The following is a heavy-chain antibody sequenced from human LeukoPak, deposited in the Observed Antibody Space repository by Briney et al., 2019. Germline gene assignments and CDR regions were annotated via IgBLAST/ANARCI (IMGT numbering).Heavy chain of an antibody. CDR3: AKDAEQWLVPAHNWFDP. Sequence: GGSLRLSCAASGFTFSSYSMNWVRQAPGKGLEWVSAISGSGGSTYYADSVKGRFTISRDNSKNTLYLQMNSLRAEDTAVYYCAKDAEQWLVPAHNWFDPWGQGTLVTVSS. V-gene: IGHV3-23*01. CDR1: GFTFSSYS. J-gene: IGHJ5*02. D-gene: IGHD6-19*01. CDR2: ISGSGGST.